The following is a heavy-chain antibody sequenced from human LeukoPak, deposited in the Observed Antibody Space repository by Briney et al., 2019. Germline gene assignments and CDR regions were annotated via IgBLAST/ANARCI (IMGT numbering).Heavy chain of an antibody. D-gene: IGHD1-1*01. CDR3: TKRPFSGYFDY. Sequence: GGSLRLSCAASGFTFSNYSMNWVRQAPGRGLEWVSSISSSSTYIYYADSVKGRFTISRDNAKNSLYLQMNSLRAEDTAVYYCTKRPFSGYFDYWGQGTLVTVSS. J-gene: IGHJ4*02. CDR2: ISSSSTYI. CDR1: GFTFSNYS. V-gene: IGHV3-21*04.